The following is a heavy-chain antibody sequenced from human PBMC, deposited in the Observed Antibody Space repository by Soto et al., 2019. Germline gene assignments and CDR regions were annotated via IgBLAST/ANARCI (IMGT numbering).Heavy chain of an antibody. Sequence: EVQLLESGGGLVQPGGSLRLSCAASGFTFSSYAMSWVRQAPGKGLQWVSAISGSGGSTYYADSVKGRFTISRDNSKNTLYLQMNSLRAEDTAVYYCAKDLNTYYYDSRSLALDAFDIWGQGTMVTVSS. J-gene: IGHJ3*02. CDR2: ISGSGGST. CDR1: GFTFSSYA. CDR3: AKDLNTYYYDSRSLALDAFDI. D-gene: IGHD3-22*01. V-gene: IGHV3-23*01.